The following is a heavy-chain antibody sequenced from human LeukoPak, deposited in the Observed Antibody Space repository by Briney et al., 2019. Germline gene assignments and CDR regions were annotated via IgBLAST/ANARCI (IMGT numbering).Heavy chain of an antibody. Sequence: GGSLRLSCAASGFTFSSYGMSWVRQAPGKGLEWVSTISGGSTYYADSVKSRFTISRDNSKNTLYLQMSSLRAEDTALYYCAKFAGSSGSEGDDYWGQGTLVTVSS. D-gene: IGHD3-22*01. CDR1: GFTFSSYG. CDR2: ISGGST. CDR3: AKFAGSSGSEGDDY. V-gene: IGHV3-23*01. J-gene: IGHJ4*02.